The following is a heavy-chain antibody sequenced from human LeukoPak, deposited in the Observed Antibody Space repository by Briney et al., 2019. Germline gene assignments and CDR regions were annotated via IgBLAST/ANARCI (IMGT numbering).Heavy chain of an antibody. J-gene: IGHJ4*02. D-gene: IGHD2-8*01. V-gene: IGHV4-31*03. CDR3: ARAYCTNGVCYYFDY. CDR2: IYYSGST. Sequence: SETLSLTCTVSGGSIGSGGYCWSWIRQYPGKGLEWIGYIYYSGSTYYNPSLKSRVTISADTSKDQFSLKLNSVTAADTAVYYCARAYCTNGVCYYFDYWGQGALVTVSS. CDR1: GGSIGSGGYC.